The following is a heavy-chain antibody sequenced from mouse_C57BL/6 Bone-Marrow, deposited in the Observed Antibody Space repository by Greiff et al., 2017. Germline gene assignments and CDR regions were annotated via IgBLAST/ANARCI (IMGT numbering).Heavy chain of an antibody. D-gene: IGHD1-1*01. J-gene: IGHJ4*01. CDR1: GYTFTSYG. CDR3: APFYYYGRAMDY. CDR2: IYPRSGNT. V-gene: IGHV1-81*01. Sequence: LVESGAELARPGASVKLSCKASGYTFTSYGISWVKQRTGQGLEWIGEIYPRSGNTYYNEKFKGKATLTADKSSSTAYMELRSLTSEDSAVYFCAPFYYYGRAMDYWGQGTSVTVSS.